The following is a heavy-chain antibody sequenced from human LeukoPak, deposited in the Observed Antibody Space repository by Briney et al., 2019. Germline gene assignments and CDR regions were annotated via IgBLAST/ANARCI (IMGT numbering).Heavy chain of an antibody. CDR3: ARQVPYYDLLTGYTYYFDY. D-gene: IGHD3-9*01. J-gene: IGHJ4*02. V-gene: IGHV4-59*08. CDR2: IYYSGST. CDR1: GGSISSYY. Sequence: SETLSLTCTVSGGSISSYYWSWIRQPPGKGLEWIGYIYYSGSTNYNPSLKSRVTISVDTSKNQFSLKLSSVTAADTAVYYCARQVPYYDLLTGYTYYFDYWGQGTLVTVSS.